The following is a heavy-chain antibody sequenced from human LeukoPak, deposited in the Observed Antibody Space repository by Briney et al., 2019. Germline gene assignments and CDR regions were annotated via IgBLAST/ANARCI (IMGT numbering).Heavy chain of an antibody. CDR3: AKDPTQYDILTGYLDY. CDR2: ISYDGSNK. D-gene: IGHD3-9*01. CDR1: GFTFSSYG. J-gene: IGHJ4*02. V-gene: IGHV3-30*18. Sequence: PGGSLRLSCAASGFTFSSYGMHWVRRAPGKGLEWVAVISYDGSNKYYADSVKGRFTISRDNSKNTLYLQMNSLRAEDTAVNYCAKDPTQYDILTGYLDYWGQGTQVTVSS.